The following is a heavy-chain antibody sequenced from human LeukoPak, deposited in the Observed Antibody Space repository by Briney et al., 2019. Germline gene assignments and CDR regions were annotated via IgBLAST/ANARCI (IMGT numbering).Heavy chain of an antibody. J-gene: IGHJ4*02. CDR3: ARYGSGKNFDS. CDR1: GFTFSNYG. CDR2: IWYDGSQK. V-gene: IGHV3-33*08. D-gene: IGHD3-10*01. Sequence: GRSLRLSCEPSGFTFSNYGIHWVRQAPGKGLEWVAVIWYDGSQKCYADSVKGRFTISRDNSKNTLFLQMNSLRAEDTAVYYCARYGSGKNFDSWGQGTLVTVSS.